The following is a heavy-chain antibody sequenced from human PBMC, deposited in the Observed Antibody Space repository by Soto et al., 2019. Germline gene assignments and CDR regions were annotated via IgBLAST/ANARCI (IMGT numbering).Heavy chain of an antibody. J-gene: IGHJ6*02. CDR2: ISYDGSNK. D-gene: IGHD3-3*01. CDR1: GFTFSSYG. CDR3: AKRWYYDFWSGYYTWDYYYYGMDV. V-gene: IGHV3-30*18. Sequence: PGGSLRLSCAASGFTFSSYGMHWVRQAPGKGLEWVAVISYDGSNKYYADSVKGRFTISRDNSKNTLYLQMNSLRAEDTAVYYCAKRWYYDFWSGYYTWDYYYYGMDVWGQGTTVTVSS.